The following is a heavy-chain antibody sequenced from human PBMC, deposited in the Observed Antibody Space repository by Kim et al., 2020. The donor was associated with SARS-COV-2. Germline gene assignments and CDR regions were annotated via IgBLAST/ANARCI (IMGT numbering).Heavy chain of an antibody. V-gene: IGHV4-61*01. Sequence: SETLSLTCTVSGGSVSSGSYYWSWIRQPPGKGLEWIGYIYYSGSTNYNPSLKSRVTISVDTSKNQFSLKLSSVTAADTAVYYCARGHADAFDIWGQGTMVTVSS. J-gene: IGHJ3*02. CDR2: IYYSGST. CDR1: GGSVSSGSYY. CDR3: ARGHADAFDI.